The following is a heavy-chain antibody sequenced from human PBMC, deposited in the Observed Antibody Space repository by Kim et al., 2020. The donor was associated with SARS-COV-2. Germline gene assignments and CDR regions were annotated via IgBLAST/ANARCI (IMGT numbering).Heavy chain of an antibody. V-gene: IGHV3-23*01. CDR3: AKGVHYSSFDP. CDR2: T. J-gene: IGHJ5*02. Sequence: TFHADSVKGRFTISRDNSKNTMYLQMNSLRGEDTALYYCAKGVHYSSFDPWSQGTLVTVSS. D-gene: IGHD4-4*01.